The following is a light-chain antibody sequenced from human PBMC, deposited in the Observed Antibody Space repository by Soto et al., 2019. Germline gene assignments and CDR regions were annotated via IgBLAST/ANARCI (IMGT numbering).Light chain of an antibody. CDR1: SSDVGDYNY. CDR2: DVS. Sequence: QSALTQPRSVSGSPGQSVTISCTGTSSDVGDYNYVSWYQQHPDKAPKLMIYDVSKRPSGVPDRFSGSKSGNTASLTISGLQPEDEADYYCCSYAGSDTYVLFGGGTKLTVL. CDR3: CSYAGSDTYVL. J-gene: IGLJ2*01. V-gene: IGLV2-11*01.